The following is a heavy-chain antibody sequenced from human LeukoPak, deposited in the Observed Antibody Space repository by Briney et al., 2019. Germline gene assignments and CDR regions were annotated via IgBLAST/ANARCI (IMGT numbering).Heavy chain of an antibody. V-gene: IGHV3-64*04. CDR1: GFPFSSYA. J-gene: IGHJ4*02. CDR2: ISDSGGST. Sequence: GGSLRLSCSASGFPFSSYAMHWVRQAPGKGLEYVSAISDSGGSTYYADSVKGRFTISRDNSNNTVYLQMNSLRPEDTAMYYCAKDSAKFGVVNLLDFWGQGTLVTVSS. CDR3: AKDSAKFGVVNLLDF. D-gene: IGHD3-3*01.